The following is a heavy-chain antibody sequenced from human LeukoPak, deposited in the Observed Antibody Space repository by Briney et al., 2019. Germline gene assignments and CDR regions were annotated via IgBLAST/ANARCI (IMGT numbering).Heavy chain of an antibody. J-gene: IGHJ5*02. CDR1: GGTFSNYA. CDR3: ARDFSGTNWFDP. Sequence: ASVKVSCKASGGTFSNYAVSWVRQAPGQGLEWMGGIIPIFGTTNYAQKFQGRVTITADESTGTAYMELSSLRSEDTAVYYCARDFSGTNWFDPWGQGTLVTVSS. V-gene: IGHV1-69*01. CDR2: IIPIFGTT. D-gene: IGHD3-10*01.